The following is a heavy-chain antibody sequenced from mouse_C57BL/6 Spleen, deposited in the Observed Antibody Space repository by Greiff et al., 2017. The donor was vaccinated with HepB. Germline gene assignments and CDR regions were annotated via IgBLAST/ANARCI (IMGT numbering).Heavy chain of an antibody. CDR2: IDPEDGDT. CDR3: TRCLLRGYAMDY. V-gene: IGHV14-1*01. CDR1: GFNIKDYY. Sequence: EVQLQQSGAELVRPGASVKLSCTASGFNIKDYYMHWVKQRPEQGLEWIGRIDPEDGDTEYAPKFKGKATMTADTSSNTAYLQLSSLTSEDTAVYYCTRCLLRGYAMDYWGQGTSVTVSS. D-gene: IGHD1-1*01. J-gene: IGHJ4*01.